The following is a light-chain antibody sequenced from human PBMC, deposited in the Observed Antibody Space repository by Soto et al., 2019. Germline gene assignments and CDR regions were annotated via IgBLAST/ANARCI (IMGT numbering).Light chain of an antibody. CDR1: SSDVGGHDY. CDR3: SSYTTNSTYV. J-gene: IGLJ1*01. V-gene: IGLV2-14*01. CDR2: EVS. Sequence: QSVLTQPASVSGSPGQSITISCTGTSSDVGGHDYVSWYQQHPGKAPKLIIYEVSNRPSGVSNRFSGSKSGNTASLTISGLQAEDEADYYCSSYTTNSTYVFGPGTKVTVL.